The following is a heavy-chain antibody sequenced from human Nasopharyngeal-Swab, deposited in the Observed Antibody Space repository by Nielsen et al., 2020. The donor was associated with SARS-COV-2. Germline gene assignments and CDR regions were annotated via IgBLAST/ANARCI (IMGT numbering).Heavy chain of an antibody. D-gene: IGHD3-3*01. CDR1: GFTFSSYA. Sequence: GGSLRLSCAASGFTFSSYAMSWVRQAPGKGLEWVSAISGSGGSTCYADSVKGRFTISRDNSKNTLYLQMNSLRAEDTAVYYCAKGKNPCITIFGVCPAYGMDVWGQGTTVTVSS. CDR3: AKGKNPCITIFGVCPAYGMDV. J-gene: IGHJ6*02. V-gene: IGHV3-23*01. CDR2: ISGSGGST.